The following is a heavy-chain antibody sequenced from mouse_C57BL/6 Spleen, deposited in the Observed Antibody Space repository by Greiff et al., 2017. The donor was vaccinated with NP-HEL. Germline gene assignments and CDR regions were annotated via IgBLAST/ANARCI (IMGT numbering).Heavy chain of an antibody. J-gene: IGHJ2*01. Sequence: EVKLVESGGGLVQPGGSLSLSCAASVFTFTDYYMSWVRQPPGKALEWLGFIRNKANGYTTEYSASVKGRFTISRDNSQSILYLQMNALRAEDSATYYCARGDGDFDYWGQGTTLTVSS. V-gene: IGHV7-3*01. CDR3: ARGDGDFDY. D-gene: IGHD3-3*01. CDR1: VFTFTDYY. CDR2: IRNKANGYTT.